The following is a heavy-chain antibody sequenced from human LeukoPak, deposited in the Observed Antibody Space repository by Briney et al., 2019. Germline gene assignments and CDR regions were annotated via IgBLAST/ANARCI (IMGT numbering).Heavy chain of an antibody. V-gene: IGHV4-59*12. Sequence: PSETLSLTCTVSGGSISSYYWSWIRQPPGKGLEWIGYTYYSGSTNYNPSLKSRVTISVDKSKNQFSLKLSSVTAADTAVYYCASPYLGYCSGGSCYDLGYWGQGTLVTVSS. D-gene: IGHD2-15*01. J-gene: IGHJ4*02. CDR2: TYYSGST. CDR3: ASPYLGYCSGGSCYDLGY. CDR1: GGSISSYY.